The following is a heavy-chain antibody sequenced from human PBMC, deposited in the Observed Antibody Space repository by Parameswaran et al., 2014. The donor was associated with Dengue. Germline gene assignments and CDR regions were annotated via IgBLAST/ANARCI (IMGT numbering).Heavy chain of an antibody. D-gene: IGHD5-12*01. J-gene: IGHJ6*03. CDR3: ARAIEKGGSYPHPRYYYYMDV. Sequence: GSLRLSCTVSGGSISSYYWSWIRQPPGKGLEWIGYIYYSGSTNYNPSLKSRVTISVDTSKNQFSLKLSSVTAADTAVYYCARAIEKGGSYPHPRYYYYMDVWGKGTTVHRLL. CDR2: IYYSGST. CDR1: GGSISSYY. V-gene: IGHV4-59*01.